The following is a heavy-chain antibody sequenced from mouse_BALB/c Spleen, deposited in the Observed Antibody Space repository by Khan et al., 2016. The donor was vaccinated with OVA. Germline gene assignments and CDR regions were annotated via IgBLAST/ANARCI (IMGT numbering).Heavy chain of an antibody. CDR2: ISYSGNT. J-gene: IGHJ2*01. CDR3: ARICGGDFDY. V-gene: IGHV3-2*02. CDR1: GYSITSDYA. Sequence: EVQLQESGPGLVKPSQSLSLTCTVTGYSITSDYAWNWIRQSPGNKLEWLGFISYSGNTNYNPSLKSRISITRDTSKNQFFLQLNSVTTEDTATYYCARICGGDFDYWGQGTTLTVSS.